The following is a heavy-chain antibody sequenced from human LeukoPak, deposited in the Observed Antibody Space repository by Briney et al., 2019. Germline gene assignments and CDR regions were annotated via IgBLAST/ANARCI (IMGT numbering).Heavy chain of an antibody. J-gene: IGHJ1*01. Sequence: KPSETLSLTCTVSGGSISSSSYYWGWIRQPPGKGLEWIGSIYYSGSTYYNPSLKSRVTISVDTSKNQFSLKLSSVTAADTAVYYCARGVRRYDFWSGYPQPSGYFQHWGQGTLVTVSS. D-gene: IGHD3-3*01. CDR3: ARGVRRYDFWSGYPQPSGYFQH. CDR1: GGSISSSSYY. CDR2: IYYSGST. V-gene: IGHV4-39*01.